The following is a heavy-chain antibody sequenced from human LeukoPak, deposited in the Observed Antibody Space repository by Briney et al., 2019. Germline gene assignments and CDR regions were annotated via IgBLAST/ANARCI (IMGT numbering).Heavy chain of an antibody. D-gene: IGHD3-22*01. V-gene: IGHV3-30-3*02. CDR2: ISYDGSNK. CDR1: GFTFSSYA. CDR3: AKSLNYYDSSGLFDP. Sequence: PGGSLRLSCAASGFTFSSYAMHWVRQAPGKGLEWVAVISYDGSNKYYADSVKGRFTISRDNSKNTLYLQMNSLRAEDTAVYYCAKSLNYYDSSGLFDPWGQGTLVTVSS. J-gene: IGHJ5*02.